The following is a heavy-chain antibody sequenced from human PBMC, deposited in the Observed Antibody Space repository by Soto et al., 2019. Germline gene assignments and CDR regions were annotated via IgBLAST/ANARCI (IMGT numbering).Heavy chain of an antibody. CDR2: ISYDGSNK. V-gene: IGHV3-30-3*01. CDR3: AREEAYSGSYFYYDY. D-gene: IGHD1-26*01. Sequence: GGSLRLSCAASGFTFSSYAMHWVRQAPGKGLEWVTVISYDGSNKYYADSVKGRFTISRDNSKDTLYLQMNSLRAEDTAVYYCAREEAYSGSYFYYDYSGQGTLDIGSS. CDR1: GFTFSSYA. J-gene: IGHJ4*02.